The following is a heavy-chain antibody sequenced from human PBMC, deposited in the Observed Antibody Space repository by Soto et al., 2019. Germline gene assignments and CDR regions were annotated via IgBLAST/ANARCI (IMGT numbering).Heavy chain of an antibody. CDR3: VRDGTKTLRDWFDP. V-gene: IGHV4-4*07. J-gene: IGHJ5*02. D-gene: IGHD1-1*01. CDR1: GASISGFY. CDR2: IYATGTT. Sequence: SETLSLTCTVSGASISGFYWSCIRKSAGKGLEWIGRIYATGTTDYNPSLKSRVMMSVDTSKKQFSLKLRSVTAADTAVYYCVRDGTKTLRDWFDPWGQGISVTVSS.